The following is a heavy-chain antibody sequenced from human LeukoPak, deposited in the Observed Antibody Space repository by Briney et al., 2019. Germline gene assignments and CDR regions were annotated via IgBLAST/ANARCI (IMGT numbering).Heavy chain of an antibody. CDR2: INPNSGGT. J-gene: IGHJ6*03. CDR1: GYTFTGYY. CDR3: ARDPAHYYYYMDV. V-gene: IGHV1-2*02. Sequence: ASVKVSCTASGYTFTGYYMHWVRQAPGQGLEWMGWINPNSGGTNYAQKFQGRVTMTRDTSISTAYMELSRLRSDDTAVYYCARDPAHYYYYMDVWGKGTTVTVSS.